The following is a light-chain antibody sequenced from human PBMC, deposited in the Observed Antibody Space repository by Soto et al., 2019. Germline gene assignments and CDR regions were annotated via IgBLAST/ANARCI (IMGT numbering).Light chain of an antibody. CDR3: QQYNSYS. Sequence: DIQMTQSPSSLSASLVDRVTITCQASQDIRFYLNWFHQKTGQAPKLLIYDASQLETGVPSRFSGSGSGTEFTLTISSLQPDDFATYYCQQYNSYSFGQGTKVDIK. CDR1: QDIRFY. V-gene: IGKV1-33*01. CDR2: DAS. J-gene: IGKJ1*01.